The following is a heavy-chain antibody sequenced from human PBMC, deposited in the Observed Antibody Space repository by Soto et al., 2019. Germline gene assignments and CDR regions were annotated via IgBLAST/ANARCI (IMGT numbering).Heavy chain of an antibody. V-gene: IGHV1-69*06. D-gene: IGHD2-21*02. CDR2: IIPIFGTA. J-gene: IGHJ5*02. CDR1: GGTFISYG. CDR3: ARGANIAYCGGDCYSSFLDWFDP. Sequence: GAPVEISCKASGGTFISYGLSWDRQPPEQGVVWMRGIIPIFGTANYAQKFQGRVTITADKCTSTAYMELSSLRSEDTAVYYCARGANIAYCGGDCYSSFLDWFDPWGQGTLVTVSS.